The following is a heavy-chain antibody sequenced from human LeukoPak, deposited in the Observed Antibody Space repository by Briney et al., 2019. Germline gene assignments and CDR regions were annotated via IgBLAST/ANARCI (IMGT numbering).Heavy chain of an antibody. CDR2: IYYSGST. CDR3: ARQFAGADPYYYYGMDV. Sequence: SETLSLTCIVSGGSISSYYWSWIRQPPGKGLEWIGNIYYSGSTNYNPSLKSRVTISVDTSKNQFSLKLSSVTAADTAVYYCARQFAGADPYYYYGMDVWGQGTTVTVSS. V-gene: IGHV4-59*08. CDR1: GGSISSYY. J-gene: IGHJ6*02.